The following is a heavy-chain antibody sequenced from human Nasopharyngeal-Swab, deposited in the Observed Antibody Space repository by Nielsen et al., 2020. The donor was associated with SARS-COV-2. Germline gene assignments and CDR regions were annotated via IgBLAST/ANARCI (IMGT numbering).Heavy chain of an antibody. CDR1: GFTFSSYG. CDR3: AREGVGYDSSPALGLGY. J-gene: IGHJ4*02. V-gene: IGHV3-30*03. CDR2: ISYDGSNK. D-gene: IGHD5-12*01. Sequence: GESLKISCAASGFTFSSYGMHWVRQAPGKGLEWVAVISYDGSNKYYADSVKGRFTISRDNSKNTLYLQMNSLRAEDTAVYYCAREGVGYDSSPALGLGYWGQGTLVTVSS.